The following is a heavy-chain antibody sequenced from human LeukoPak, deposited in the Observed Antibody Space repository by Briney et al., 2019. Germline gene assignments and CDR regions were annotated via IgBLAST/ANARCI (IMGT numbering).Heavy chain of an antibody. D-gene: IGHD6-13*01. CDR1: GFTFSSYG. V-gene: IGHV3-33*06. CDR2: IWYDGSNK. J-gene: IGHJ4*02. CDR3: AKVQGQQLALDY. Sequence: PGRSLRLSCAASGFTFSSYGMHWVRQAPGKGLEWVAVIWYDGSNKYYADSVKGRFTTSRDNSKNTLYLQMNSLRAEDTAVYYCAKVQGQQLALDYWGQGTLVTVSS.